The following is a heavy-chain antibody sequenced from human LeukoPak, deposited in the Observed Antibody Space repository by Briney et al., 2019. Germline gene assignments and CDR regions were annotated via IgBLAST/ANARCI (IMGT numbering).Heavy chain of an antibody. J-gene: IGHJ4*02. CDR2: ISGGGGNT. CDR1: GFTFSDYG. Sequence: GGSLRLSCAASGFTFSDYGRIWVRQPPQKGLEWVSGISGGGGNTNYADSVNGRCTISRDNSKNSLYLQMISLRPEDTAVYYCARFGYNDFDYWGQGTLVTVSS. D-gene: IGHD5-24*01. CDR3: ARFGYNDFDY. V-gene: IGHV3-23*01.